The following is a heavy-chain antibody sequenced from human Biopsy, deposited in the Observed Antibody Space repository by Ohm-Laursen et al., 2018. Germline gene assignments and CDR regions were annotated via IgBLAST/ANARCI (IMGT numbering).Heavy chain of an antibody. CDR2: VTTTSSYI. V-gene: IGHV3-21*01. D-gene: IGHD3-10*01. CDR3: ARTIMVGGVILNYFDY. J-gene: IGHJ4*02. CDR1: GFPFTGFS. Sequence: SLRLSCAASGFPFTGFSMDWVRQAPGKGLEWVSSVTTTSSYIYYADSVKGRFTISRDNAKNSLYLQMNSLRAEDTAVYYCARTIMVGGVILNYFDYWGQGTLVTVSS.